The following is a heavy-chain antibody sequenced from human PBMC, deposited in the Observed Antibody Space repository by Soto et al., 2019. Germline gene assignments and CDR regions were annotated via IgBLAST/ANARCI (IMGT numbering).Heavy chain of an antibody. V-gene: IGHV1-18*04. D-gene: IGHD3-9*01. CDR2: ISTDNDDT. CDR1: GYTFPNFG. Sequence: QVQLVQSGAEVKKPGASVKVSCKASGYTFPNFGISWVRQAPGQGLEWMGWISTDNDDTKYAQKIQARVTLTTDTDKTTVYMELTSLRPDDTAVYYCTRDAKYHDLLTGYVVNDHWGQGTLVTVSS. J-gene: IGHJ4*02. CDR3: TRDAKYHDLLTGYVVNDH.